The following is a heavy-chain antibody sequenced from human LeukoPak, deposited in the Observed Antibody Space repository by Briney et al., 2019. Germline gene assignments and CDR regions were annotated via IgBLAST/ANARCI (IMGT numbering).Heavy chain of an antibody. Sequence: GGSLRLSCAASGFTFNMYWMTWVPQAPGKGLESLAYINKDGSDKYYVGPVKGRFTISRDNDKSSLYLQMTSLSAEETAVYYCAREAGYGGNSDYCGEGSPVTTAS. CDR2: INKDGSDK. CDR3: AREAGYGGNSDY. V-gene: IGHV3-7*01. J-gene: IGHJ4*02. D-gene: IGHD4-23*01. CDR1: GFTFNMYW.